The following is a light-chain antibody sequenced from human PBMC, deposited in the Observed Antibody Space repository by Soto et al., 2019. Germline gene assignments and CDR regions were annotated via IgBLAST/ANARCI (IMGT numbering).Light chain of an antibody. V-gene: IGKV1-27*01. CDR1: QGISNY. CDR3: QKYDSVPIT. J-gene: IGKJ5*01. Sequence: DIQMTQSPSSLTASVGDRVTITCRARQGISNYLAWYQQKPGKVPKLLIFGASTSQSGVPSRFSGSGSGTDFTLTISSLQPEDVATYYCQKYDSVPITFGQGTRLEIK. CDR2: GAS.